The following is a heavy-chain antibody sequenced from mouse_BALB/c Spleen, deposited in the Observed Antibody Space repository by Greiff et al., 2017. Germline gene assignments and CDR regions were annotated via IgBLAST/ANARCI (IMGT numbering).Heavy chain of an antibody. CDR3: ARSYYGSSLYYFDY. CDR1: GFTFSSYA. D-gene: IGHD1-1*01. Sequence: EVMLVESGGGLVKPGGSLKLSCAASGFTFSSYAMSWVRQSPEKRLEWVAEISSGGSYTYYPDTVTGRFTISRDNAKNTLYLEMSSLRSEDTAMYYCARSYYGSSLYYFDYWGQGTTLTVSS. J-gene: IGHJ2*01. V-gene: IGHV5-9-4*01. CDR2: ISSGGSYT.